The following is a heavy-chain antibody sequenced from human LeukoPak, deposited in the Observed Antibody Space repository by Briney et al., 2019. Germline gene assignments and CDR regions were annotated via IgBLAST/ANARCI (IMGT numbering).Heavy chain of an antibody. V-gene: IGHV4-31*03. CDR2: IYYSGST. J-gene: IGHJ6*03. CDR3: ARESQGIYYYYHMDV. CDR1: GGSISGGGYY. D-gene: IGHD3-10*01. Sequence: SQTLSLTCTVSGGSISGGGYYWSWIRHHPGKGLEWVGYIYYSGSTYYNPSLKSRVTISVDTSKNQFSLKLSSVTAADTAVYYCARESQGIYYYYHMDVWGKGTTVTVSS.